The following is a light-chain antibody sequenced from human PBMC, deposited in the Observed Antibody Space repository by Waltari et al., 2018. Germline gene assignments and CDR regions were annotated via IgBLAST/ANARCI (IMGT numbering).Light chain of an antibody. Sequence: DVVMTQSPDSLAVSLGERASINSKSSQTILYTSNHKSYLAWYQQKPVQPPKLLIYWASTRESGVPDRFSGSGSGTDFTLTISSLQAEDVAVYYCQQYYSTPQTFGQGTKVEIK. CDR1: QTILYTSNHKSY. CDR3: QQYYSTPQT. V-gene: IGKV4-1*01. J-gene: IGKJ1*01. CDR2: WAS.